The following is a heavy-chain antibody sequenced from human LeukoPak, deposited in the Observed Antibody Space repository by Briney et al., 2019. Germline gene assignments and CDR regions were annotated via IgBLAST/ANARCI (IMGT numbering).Heavy chain of an antibody. CDR3: THLTGSTGGP. D-gene: IGHD1-20*01. V-gene: IGHV1-2*02. CDR1: GYTFTGYY. Sequence: GASVKVSCKASGYTFTGYYMHWVRQAPGQGLEWMGWINPNSGGTNYAQKFQGRVTMTRDTSISTSYMELSRPRSDDTAVYYCTHLTGSTGGPWGKGTLVTVSS. J-gene: IGHJ5*02. CDR2: INPNSGGT.